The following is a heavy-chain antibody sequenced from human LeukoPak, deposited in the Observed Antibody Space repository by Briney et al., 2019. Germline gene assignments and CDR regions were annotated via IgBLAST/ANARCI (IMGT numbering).Heavy chain of an antibody. CDR2: ISSSSSYI. J-gene: IGHJ3*02. Sequence: GGSLRLSCAASGFTFSSYSMNWVRQAPGKGLEWVSSISSSSSYIYYADSVKGRFTISRDNAKNSLYLQTNSLRAEDTAVYYCARLYYDFLSGAFDIWGQGTMVTVSS. CDR1: GFTFSSYS. V-gene: IGHV3-21*01. CDR3: ARLYYDFLSGAFDI. D-gene: IGHD3-3*01.